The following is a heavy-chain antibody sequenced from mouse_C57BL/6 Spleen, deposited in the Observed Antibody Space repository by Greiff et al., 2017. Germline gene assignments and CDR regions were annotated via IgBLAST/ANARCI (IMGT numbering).Heavy chain of an antibody. CDR2: IDPSDSYT. J-gene: IGHJ1*03. Sequence: QVQLQQPGAELVMPGASVKLSCKASGYTFTSYWMHWVKQRPGQGLEWIGEIDPSDSYTNYNQKFKGKSTLTVDKSSSTAYMQLSSLTSEDSAVYYCARSESYYYGSSHWYFDVWGTGTTVTVSS. D-gene: IGHD1-1*01. CDR1: GYTFTSYW. CDR3: ARSESYYYGSSHWYFDV. V-gene: IGHV1-69*01.